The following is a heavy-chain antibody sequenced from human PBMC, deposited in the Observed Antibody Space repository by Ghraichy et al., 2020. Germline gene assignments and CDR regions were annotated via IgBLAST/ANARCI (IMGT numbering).Heavy chain of an antibody. D-gene: IGHD4-11*01. CDR3: ATSRTVMDY. J-gene: IGHJ4*02. CDR1: GFIFTTYE. CDR2: IGNDGFIT. Sequence: SLNISCAASGFIFTTYEMNWVRQAPGKGLEWVAYIGNDGFITHYADSVKGRFIISRDNANNSVYLQMHSLRAEDTAVYYCATSRTVMDYWGQGTLLTVSS. V-gene: IGHV3-48*03.